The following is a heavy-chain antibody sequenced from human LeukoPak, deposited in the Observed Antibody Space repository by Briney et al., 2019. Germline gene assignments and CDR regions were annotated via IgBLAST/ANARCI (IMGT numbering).Heavy chain of an antibody. CDR3: ARDLGLLSGGNPQGWFDP. D-gene: IGHD4-23*01. CDR1: GGSISSGSYY. V-gene: IGHV4-61*02. CDR2: IYTSGST. J-gene: IGHJ5*02. Sequence: PSETLSLTCTVSGGSISSGSYYWSWIRQPAGKGLEWIGRIYTSGSTNYNPSLKSRVTISVDTSKNQFSLKLSSVTAADTAVYYCARDLGLLSGGNPQGWFDPWGQGTLVTVSS.